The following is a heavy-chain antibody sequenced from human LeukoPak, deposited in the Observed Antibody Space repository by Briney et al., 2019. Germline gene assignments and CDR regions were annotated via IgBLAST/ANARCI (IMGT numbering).Heavy chain of an antibody. Sequence: PGGSLRLSCAASGFTVSSNYMSWVRQAPGKGLEWVSVIYSGGSTYYADSVKGRFTISRDNSKNTLYLQMNSLRAEDTAVYYCAKEYAGSHYYFYYMDVWGKGTTVTVSS. J-gene: IGHJ6*03. CDR1: GFTVSSNY. CDR2: IYSGGST. CDR3: AKEYAGSHYYFYYMDV. V-gene: IGHV3-53*01.